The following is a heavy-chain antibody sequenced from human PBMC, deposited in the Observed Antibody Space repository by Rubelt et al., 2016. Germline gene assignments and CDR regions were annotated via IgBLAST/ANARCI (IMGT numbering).Heavy chain of an antibody. CDR1: GESFSGYY. D-gene: IGHD1-14*01. J-gene: IGHJ3*02. Sequence: QMQLQQWGAGLLKPSETLSLTCAVYGESFSGYYWSWIRQPPGKGLEWIATISSSGSTYYNPSLKSRVTLSVDSPKNQFPRKLTSVTAADTAVYYCARRNVEKHAFDIWGQGTVVTVSS. CDR2: ISSSGST. V-gene: IGHV4-34*01. CDR3: ARRNVEKHAFDI.